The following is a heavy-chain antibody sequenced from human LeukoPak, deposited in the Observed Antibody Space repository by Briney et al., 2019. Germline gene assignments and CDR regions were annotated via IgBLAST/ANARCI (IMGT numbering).Heavy chain of an antibody. D-gene: IGHD3-10*01. CDR1: GGSISSYY. Sequence: SETLSLTCTVSGGSISSYYWSWIRQPPGQGLEWIGYIYYSGSTNYNPSLKSRVTISVDTSKNQFSLKLSSVTAADTAVYYCARVTVRGVTGAFDIWGQGTMVTVSS. J-gene: IGHJ3*02. V-gene: IGHV4-59*01. CDR2: IYYSGST. CDR3: ARVTVRGVTGAFDI.